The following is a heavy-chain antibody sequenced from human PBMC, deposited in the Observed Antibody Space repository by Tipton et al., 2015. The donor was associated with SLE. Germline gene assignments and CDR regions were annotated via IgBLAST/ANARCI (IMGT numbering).Heavy chain of an antibody. CDR2: IYYTGTT. CDR3: ARESALNANYGWFDP. CDR1: GGSISRGEYY. V-gene: IGHV4-31*01. Sequence: TLSLTCTVSGGSISRGEYYWTWIRQLPGRGLEYLGYIYYTGTTFYNPSLKSPIAISVDTSKNQFSLRLTSVTAADTAGYYCARESALNANYGWFDPWGQGTLVTVSS. J-gene: IGHJ5*02. D-gene: IGHD4/OR15-4a*01.